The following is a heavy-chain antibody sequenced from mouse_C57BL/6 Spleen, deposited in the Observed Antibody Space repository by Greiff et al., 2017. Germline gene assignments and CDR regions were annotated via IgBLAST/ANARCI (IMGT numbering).Heavy chain of an antibody. D-gene: IGHD2-2*01. CDR3: ARGLRQGYYFDY. Sequence: VQLQQSGPVLVKPGASVTMSCKASGYTFTDYYMNWVKQTHGKSLEWIGVINPYNGGTSYNQKFKGQATLTVDKSSSTACMELNSQTSEDSAVYYCARGLRQGYYFDYWGQGTTLTVSS. J-gene: IGHJ2*01. CDR1: GYTFTDYY. CDR2: INPYNGGT. V-gene: IGHV1-19*01.